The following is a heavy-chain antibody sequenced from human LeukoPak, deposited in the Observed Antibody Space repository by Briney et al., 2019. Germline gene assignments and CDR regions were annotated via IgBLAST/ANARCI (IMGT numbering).Heavy chain of an antibody. CDR2: ISPYNGGT. J-gene: IGHJ4*01. CDR3: ARCFSSGLRGFDY. Sequence: ASVKVSCKASGYTFTGQFLHWVRQAPGQGLEWMGWISPYNGGTNYAQKLQGRVTMTTDTSTTTAYMELRSLTSDDTALYYCARCFSSGLRGFDYWGQGTLVTVSS. V-gene: IGHV1-18*01. D-gene: IGHD6-19*01. CDR1: GYTFTGQF.